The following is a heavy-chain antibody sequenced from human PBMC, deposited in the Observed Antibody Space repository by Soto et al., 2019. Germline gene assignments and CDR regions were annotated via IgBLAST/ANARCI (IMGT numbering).Heavy chain of an antibody. D-gene: IGHD3-16*02. V-gene: IGHV4-31*03. CDR1: GGSISSGGYY. Sequence: TRSLTCTFSGGSISSGGYYWSWIRQHPGKGLEWIGYIYYSGSTYYNPSLKSRVTISVDTSKNQFSLKLSSVTAADTAVYYCARDTEKLVRVVPEGMDVWGQGTTVTVSS. J-gene: IGHJ6*02. CDR3: ARDTEKLVRVVPEGMDV. CDR2: IYYSGST.